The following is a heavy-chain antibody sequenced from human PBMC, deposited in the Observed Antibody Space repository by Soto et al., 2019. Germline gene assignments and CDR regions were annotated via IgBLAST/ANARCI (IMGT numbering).Heavy chain of an antibody. CDR3: ARQEGAAFYYDGMDV. CDR1: GFTFSRYW. CDR2: INSDGSIT. J-gene: IGHJ6*02. V-gene: IGHV3-74*01. Sequence: GGSLRLSCAASGFTFSRYWMHWVRQAPGKGLVWVSRINSDGSITNYADSVKGRFTISRDNAKNTLYLHMNSLRAEDTAVYYCARQEGAAFYYDGMDVSGQGTTVTVSS.